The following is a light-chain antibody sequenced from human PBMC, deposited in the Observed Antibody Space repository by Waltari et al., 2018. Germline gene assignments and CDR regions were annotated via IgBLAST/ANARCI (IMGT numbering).Light chain of an antibody. CDR1: SSNIGSNT. Sequence: QSVLTQPPSASEAARKSVTISCSGSSSNIGSNTVSWYQQFPETAPKLLIYYNDRRAPGVPDRFSGSKSGTSASLAISGLQTEDEADYYCAAWDDSLSGVLFGGGTRLTVL. CDR2: YND. J-gene: IGLJ2*01. V-gene: IGLV1-44*01. CDR3: AAWDDSLSGVL.